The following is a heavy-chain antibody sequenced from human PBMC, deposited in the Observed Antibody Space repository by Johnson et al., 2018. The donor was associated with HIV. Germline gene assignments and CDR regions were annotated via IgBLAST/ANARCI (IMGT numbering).Heavy chain of an antibody. V-gene: IGHV3-30*18. CDR2: ISYDGSNK. J-gene: IGHJ3*02. Sequence: QVQLVESGGGVVQPGRSLRLSCAASGFTFSSYGMHWVRQAPGKGLEWVAVISYDGSNKYYADSVKGRFTISRDNSKNTLYLQMNSLGAEDTAVYYCAKERGSHSGAFDIWGQGTMVTVSS. CDR3: AKERGSHSGAFDI. D-gene: IGHD2-15*01. CDR1: GFTFSSYG.